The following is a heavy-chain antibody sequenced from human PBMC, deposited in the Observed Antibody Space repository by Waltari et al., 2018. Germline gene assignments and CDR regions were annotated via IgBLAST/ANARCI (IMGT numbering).Heavy chain of an antibody. CDR2: LSGNGGGT. CDR3: AKRGVFGSGNNFKNNWFDS. D-gene: IGHD3-10*01. CDR1: GFFFWLFA. J-gene: IGHJ5*01. V-gene: IGHV3-23*01. Sequence: SGFFFWLFAMSWVRQAPGKGLEWVSTLSGNGGGTYYADSVKGRFTISRDHSKNTLYLQMNSLRAEDTAVYYCAKRGVFGSGNNFKNNWFDSWGQGTLVTVSS.